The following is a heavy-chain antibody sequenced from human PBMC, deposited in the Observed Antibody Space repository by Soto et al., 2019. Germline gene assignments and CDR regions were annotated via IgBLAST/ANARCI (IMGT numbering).Heavy chain of an antibody. V-gene: IGHV3-7*01. D-gene: IGHD6-6*01. CDR3: GRDLPSISGRPGGWFDP. CDR1: GFPFSRYW. Sequence: GGSLRLSCAAFGFPFSRYWMSWVRQAPGKGLEWVANIKQDGSEKSYVDSVKGRFSISRDNAKDSLYLQMNSLRVEDTAVYFCGRDLPSISGRPGGWFDPWGQGTLVTVSS. J-gene: IGHJ5*02. CDR2: IKQDGSEK.